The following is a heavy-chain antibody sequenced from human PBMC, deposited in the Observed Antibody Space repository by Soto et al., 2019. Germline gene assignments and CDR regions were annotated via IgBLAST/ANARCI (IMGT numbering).Heavy chain of an antibody. CDR1: GLTFSGYG. CDR3: SKDAKKYHYYNHGMDV. V-gene: IGHV3-30*18. Sequence: QVQLVESGGGVVQVGSSLRLSCAASGLTFSGYGMHWVRQAPGRGLEWVTMISSDGSAEYYEDSVKGRFTISRDNSKNTLYLQMNSLRAEDTAVYFRSKDAKKYHYYNHGMDVWGQGTTVTVSS. J-gene: IGHJ6*02. D-gene: IGHD2-2*01. CDR2: ISSDGSAE.